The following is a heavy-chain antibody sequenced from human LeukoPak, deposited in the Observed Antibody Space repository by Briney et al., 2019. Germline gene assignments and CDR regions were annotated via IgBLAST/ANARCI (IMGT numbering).Heavy chain of an antibody. D-gene: IGHD3-22*01. Sequence: GESLQISCQGSEYTFTTYWIGWVRQMPGKGLEWMGIIYPGDSDTRYSPSFQGQVTISADKSISTAYLQWSSLKASDTAMYYCASGGGYYFDAFDIWGQETKVTVSS. V-gene: IGHV5-51*01. CDR1: EYTFTTYW. J-gene: IGHJ3*02. CDR2: IYPGDSDT. CDR3: ASGGGYYFDAFDI.